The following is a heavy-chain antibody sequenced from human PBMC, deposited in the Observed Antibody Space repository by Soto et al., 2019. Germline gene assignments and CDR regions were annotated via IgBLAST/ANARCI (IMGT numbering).Heavy chain of an antibody. D-gene: IGHD2-15*01. J-gene: IGHJ5*02. CDR1: GDSVSSNTAA. V-gene: IGHV6-1*01. CDR2: TYYRSNWRH. CDR3: ARGVVGSGFHX. Sequence: SQTLSLTCSISGDSVSSNTAAWNWIRSSPSRGLEWVGRTYYRSNWRHDYAVYVKSRITVKPDTSKNHFSLQLNSVTPDDTAVYYCARGVVGSGFHXWGQATLVTVPX.